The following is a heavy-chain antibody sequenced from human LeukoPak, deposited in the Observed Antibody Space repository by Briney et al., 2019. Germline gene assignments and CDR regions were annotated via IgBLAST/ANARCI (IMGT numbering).Heavy chain of an antibody. CDR3: AREGYYDSSGYYLYYYYYYGMDV. D-gene: IGHD3-22*01. J-gene: IGHJ6*02. Sequence: ASVKVSCKASGYTFTSYAMNWVRQAPGQGLEWMGWINTNTGNPTYAQGFTGRFVFSLDTSVSTAYLQISSLKAEDTAVYYCAREGYYDSSGYYLYYYYYYGMDVWGQGTTVTVSS. CDR1: GYTFTSYA. V-gene: IGHV7-4-1*02. CDR2: INTNTGNP.